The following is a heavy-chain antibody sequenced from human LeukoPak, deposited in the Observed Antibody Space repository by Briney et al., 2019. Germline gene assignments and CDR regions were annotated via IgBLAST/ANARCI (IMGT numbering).Heavy chain of an antibody. J-gene: IGHJ5*02. CDR2: INPNSGGT. D-gene: IGHD6-19*01. Sequence: ASVKVSCKASGYTFTGYYMHWVRQAPGQGLEWMGWINPNSGGTNYAQKFQGRVTMTRDTSISTAYMELSRLRSDDAAVYYCARGDRWLEYNWFDPWGQGTLVTVSS. CDR3: ARGDRWLEYNWFDP. V-gene: IGHV1-2*02. CDR1: GYTFTGYY.